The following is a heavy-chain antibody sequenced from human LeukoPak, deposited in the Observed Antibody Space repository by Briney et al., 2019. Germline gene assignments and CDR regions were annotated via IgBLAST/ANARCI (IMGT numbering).Heavy chain of an antibody. V-gene: IGHV3-23*01. CDR1: GFTFSSYA. D-gene: IGHD3-3*01. CDR2: ISGSGGST. J-gene: IGHJ4*02. Sequence: GGSLRLSCAATGFTFSSYAMSWVRQAPGKGLEWVSAISGSGGSTYYADSVKGRFTISRDNSKNTLYLQMNSLRAEDTAVYYCAKGLTIFGVVIYFDYWGQGTLVTVSS. CDR3: AKGLTIFGVVIYFDY.